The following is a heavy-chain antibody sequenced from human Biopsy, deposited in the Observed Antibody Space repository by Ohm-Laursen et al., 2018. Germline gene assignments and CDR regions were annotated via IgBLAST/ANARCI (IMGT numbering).Heavy chain of an antibody. V-gene: IGHV4-59*07. D-gene: IGHD3-3*01. CDR3: ARARVKTSGVLIPETYYFDS. Sequence: GTLSLTCNASGDSISIYYWSWIRQPPGKGLEWIGNFYYSGSTNYNPSLKSRITMSLDRSKSQVSLRMNYVTAADTAVYYCARARVKTSGVLIPETYYFDSWGQGTLVTVSS. CDR2: FYYSGST. CDR1: GDSISIYY. J-gene: IGHJ4*02.